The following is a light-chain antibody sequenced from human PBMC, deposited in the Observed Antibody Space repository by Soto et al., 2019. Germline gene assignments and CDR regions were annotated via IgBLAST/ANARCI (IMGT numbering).Light chain of an antibody. CDR1: SSDVGGYNY. V-gene: IGLV2-14*01. CDR2: DVS. CDR3: SSYTSTSTYV. J-gene: IGLJ1*01. Sequence: QSALTQPASGSGSPGQSITISCTGTSSDVGGYNYVSWYQQHPGKAPKLMIYDVSNRPSGVSNRFSGSKSGNTASLTISGIQAEDEADYYCSSYTSTSTYVFGTGTKVTVL.